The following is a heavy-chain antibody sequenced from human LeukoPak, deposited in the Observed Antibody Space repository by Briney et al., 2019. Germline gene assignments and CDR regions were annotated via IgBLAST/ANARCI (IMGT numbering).Heavy chain of an antibody. J-gene: IGHJ4*02. V-gene: IGHV3-30*03. D-gene: IGHD1-7*01. CDR1: GFSFSNYG. Sequence: PGKPLRLSCAASGFSFSNYGMHWVRQAPGKGLEWLAHMSYDGSNEYYADSVKGRFTISRDNSEKTLYLQMESLGTEDTAVYYCARGLGNWNCRLDSWGQGTLVTVSS. CDR2: MSYDGSNE. CDR3: ARGLGNWNCRLDS.